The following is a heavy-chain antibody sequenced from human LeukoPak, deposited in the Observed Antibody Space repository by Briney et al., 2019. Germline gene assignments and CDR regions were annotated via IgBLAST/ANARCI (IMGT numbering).Heavy chain of an antibody. V-gene: IGHV3-7*01. CDR1: GLTFSSYW. CDR3: AKDLHYYTSDV. CDR2: INQDGSTK. Sequence: PGGSLRLSCAAPGLTFSSYWMHWVRQAPGKGLEWVASINQDGSTKNHVDSVKGRFTISRDNAKNSLSLQMNSLTVEDAAVYYCAKDLHYYTSDVWGQGTTVTVSS. J-gene: IGHJ6*02. D-gene: IGHD3-22*01.